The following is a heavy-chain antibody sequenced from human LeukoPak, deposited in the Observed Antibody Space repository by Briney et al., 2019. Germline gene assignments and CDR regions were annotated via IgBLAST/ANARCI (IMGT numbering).Heavy chain of an antibody. CDR2: IRYDGSNK. J-gene: IGHJ4*02. Sequence: QTGGSLRLSCAASGFTFSSYGMHWVRQAPGKGLEWVAFIRYDGSNKYYADSVKGRFTISRDNSKNTLYLQMNSLRAEDTAVYYCAREERGSSWVDYWGQGTLVTVSS. D-gene: IGHD6-13*01. CDR1: GFTFSSYG. V-gene: IGHV3-30*02. CDR3: AREERGSSWVDY.